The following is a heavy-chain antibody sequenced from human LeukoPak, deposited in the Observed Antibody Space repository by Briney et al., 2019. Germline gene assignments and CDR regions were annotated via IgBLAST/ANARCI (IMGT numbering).Heavy chain of an antibody. Sequence: PGGPLRLSCAASGFTFSSYAMSWVRQAPGKGLEGVSAISGSGGSTYYADSVKGRFTISRDNSKNTLYLQMNSLRAEDTAVYYCAKDLEMATIRPEKFDYWGQGTLVTVSS. D-gene: IGHD5-24*01. CDR3: AKDLEMATIRPEKFDY. V-gene: IGHV3-23*01. J-gene: IGHJ4*02. CDR1: GFTFSSYA. CDR2: ISGSGGST.